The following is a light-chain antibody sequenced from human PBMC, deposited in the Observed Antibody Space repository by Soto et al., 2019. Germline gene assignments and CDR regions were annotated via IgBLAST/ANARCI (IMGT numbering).Light chain of an antibody. CDR1: LDISTF. CDR2: DAS. CDR3: QQYEDVPT. Sequence: DIQMTQSPSTLSASVGDRVTLTCQASLDISTFLNWYHQEPGKAPKLLISDASALETGVPSRFRGSGAGTDFTFTISSPQPRDVGTYYCQQYEDVPTFGQGTKVGIK. J-gene: IGKJ2*01. V-gene: IGKV1-33*01.